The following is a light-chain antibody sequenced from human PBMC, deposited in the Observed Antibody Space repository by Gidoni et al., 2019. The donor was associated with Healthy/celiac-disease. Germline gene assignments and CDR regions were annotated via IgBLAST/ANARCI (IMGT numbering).Light chain of an antibody. V-gene: IGKV1-5*01. CDR1: QSISSW. CDR2: DAS. Sequence: DIPITQSPSTLSASVGDRVTITCRASQSISSWLAWYQQKPGKAPKLLIYDASSLESGVPSRFSGSGSGTEFTLTISSLQPDDFATYYCQQYNSYPLTFGGXTKVEIK. J-gene: IGKJ4*01. CDR3: QQYNSYPLT.